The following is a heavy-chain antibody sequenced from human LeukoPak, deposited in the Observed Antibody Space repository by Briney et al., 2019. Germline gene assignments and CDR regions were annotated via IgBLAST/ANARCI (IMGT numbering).Heavy chain of an antibody. CDR2: ISGSGGST. V-gene: IGHV3-23*01. Sequence: GGSLRLSCAASGFTFSSYAMSWVRQAPGKGLEWVSAISGSGGSTYYADSVKGRFTISRDSAKNSLYLQMNSLRDEDTAVYYCARDTYYALGDWGQGTLVTVSS. CDR3: ARDTYYALGD. J-gene: IGHJ4*02. CDR1: GFTFSSYA. D-gene: IGHD1-26*01.